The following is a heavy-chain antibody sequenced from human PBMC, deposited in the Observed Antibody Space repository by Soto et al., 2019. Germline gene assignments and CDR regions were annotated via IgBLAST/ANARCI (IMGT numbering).Heavy chain of an antibody. CDR1: GGSIINYY. Sequence: QVQLQESGPGLVKPSETLSLTCSVSGGSIINYYWSWIRQPPGEGLEWIAYIHSSGSTKYNPSLKSRVTISVDTSENQFSLKLSSLTAADTAVYYCARHDPGGYDYWGQGTLVTVSP. CDR3: ARHDPGGYDY. CDR2: IHSSGST. J-gene: IGHJ4*02. V-gene: IGHV4-59*08. D-gene: IGHD5-12*01.